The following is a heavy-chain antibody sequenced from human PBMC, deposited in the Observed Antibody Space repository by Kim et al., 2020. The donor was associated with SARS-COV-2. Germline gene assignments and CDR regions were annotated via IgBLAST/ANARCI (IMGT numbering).Heavy chain of an antibody. CDR3: AKEFSSSWYTTGGMDF. CDR1: GFTFSSYG. V-gene: IGHV3-30*18. CDR2: ISYDGSNK. J-gene: IGHJ6*02. D-gene: IGHD6-13*01. Sequence: GGSLRLSCAASGFTFSSYGMHWVRQAPGKGLEWVAVISYDGSNKYYADSVKGRFTISRDNSKNTLYLQMNSLRAEDTAVYYCAKEFSSSWYTTGGMDFWGQGTTVTVSS.